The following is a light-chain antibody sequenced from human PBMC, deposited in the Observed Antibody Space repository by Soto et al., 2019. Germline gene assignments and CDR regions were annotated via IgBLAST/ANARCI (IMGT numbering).Light chain of an antibody. CDR1: SGHSTYA. Sequence: QLVLTQSPAASASLGDSVKLTCTLSSGHSTYAIAWHQQQPEKGPRYLMKLNSDGSHSKGDGIPDRFSGSSSGAERYLTISSLQSEDEADYYCQTWGSGTWGFGGVTKLT. J-gene: IGLJ3*02. CDR3: QTWGSGTWG. CDR2: LNSDGSH. V-gene: IGLV4-69*01.